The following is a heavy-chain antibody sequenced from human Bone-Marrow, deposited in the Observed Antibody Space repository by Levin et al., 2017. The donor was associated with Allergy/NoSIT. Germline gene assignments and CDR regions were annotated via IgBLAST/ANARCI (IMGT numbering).Heavy chain of an antibody. CDR3: ATCGDDCIDVFGI. V-gene: IGHV4-39*07. Sequence: SQTLSLTCSVSGDSISSSSYYWGWIRQPPGKGLEWIGTIFYSGNTYYNPSLKSRVTLSVDKSKNQFSLKLISVTAADTAVYYCATCGDDCIDVFGIWGQGTMVTVSS. J-gene: IGHJ3*02. D-gene: IGHD2-21*02. CDR1: GDSISSSSYY. CDR2: IFYSGNT.